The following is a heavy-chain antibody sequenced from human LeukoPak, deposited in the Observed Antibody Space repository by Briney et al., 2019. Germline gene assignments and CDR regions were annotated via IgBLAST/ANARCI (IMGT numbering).Heavy chain of an antibody. CDR3: ARGFASSGYYYYYYYMDV. J-gene: IGHJ6*03. V-gene: IGHV4-59*12. CDR1: GGSISSYY. D-gene: IGHD3-22*01. Sequence: SETLSLTCTVSGGSISSYYWSWIRQPPGKGLEWIGYIYYSGSTNYNPSLKSRVTISVDTSKNQFSLKLSSVTAADTAVYYCARGFASSGYYYYYYYMDVWGKGTTVTVSS. CDR2: IYYSGST.